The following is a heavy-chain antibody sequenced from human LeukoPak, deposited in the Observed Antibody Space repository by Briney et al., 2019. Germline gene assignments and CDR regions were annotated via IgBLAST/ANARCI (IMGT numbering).Heavy chain of an antibody. D-gene: IGHD4-11*01. CDR1: EGTFSSYA. CDR3: ARDTVTTRWFDP. CDR2: IIPIFGTA. J-gene: IGHJ5*02. Sequence: ASVKVSCKASEGTFSSYAISWVRQAPGQGLEWMGGIIPIFGTANYAQKFQGRVTITADESTSTAYMELSSLRSEDTAVYYCARDTVTTRWFDPWGQGTLVTVSS. V-gene: IGHV1-69*01.